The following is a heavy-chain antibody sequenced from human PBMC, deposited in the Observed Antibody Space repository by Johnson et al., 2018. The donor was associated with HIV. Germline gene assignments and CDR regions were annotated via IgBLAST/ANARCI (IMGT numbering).Heavy chain of an antibody. CDR1: GFTFSSYA. CDR3: AKGLGWELLTHDAFDI. Sequence: VQLVESGGGVVQPGRSLRLSCAASGFTFSSYAMHWVRQAPGKGLEWVAVISYDGSNKYYADSVKGRFTISRDNSKNTLYLQMNSLRAEDTALYYCAKGLGWELLTHDAFDIWGQGTVVTVSS. CDR2: ISYDGSNK. D-gene: IGHD1-26*01. V-gene: IGHV3-30*04. J-gene: IGHJ3*02.